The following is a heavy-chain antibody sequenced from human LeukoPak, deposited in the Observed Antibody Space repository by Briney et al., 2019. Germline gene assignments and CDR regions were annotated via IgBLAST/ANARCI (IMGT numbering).Heavy chain of an antibody. CDR1: GYSFTIYW. D-gene: IGHD3-3*01. Sequence: GESLKISCKGSGYSFTIYWIGWVRQMPGKGLEWMGVIYPGDSDTRYSPSFQGQVTISADKSISTAYLQWSSLKASDTAMYYCAIFDFLFGEIDNWFDPWGQGTLVTVSS. CDR3: AIFDFLFGEIDNWFDP. CDR2: IYPGDSDT. J-gene: IGHJ5*02. V-gene: IGHV5-51*01.